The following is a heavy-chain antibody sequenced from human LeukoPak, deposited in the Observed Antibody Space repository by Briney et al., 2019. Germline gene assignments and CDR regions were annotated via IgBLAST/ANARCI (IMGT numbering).Heavy chain of an antibody. J-gene: IGHJ2*01. Sequence: ASVKVSCKASGYTFTNYDINWVRQATGQGLEWMGWMNPNSGNTGYAQKFQGRVTMTRNTSISTAYMELSSLRSEDTAVYYCARDRLFTVQSSYWYFDLWGRGTLVTVSS. D-gene: IGHD3-3*01. CDR3: ARDRLFTVQSSYWYFDL. CDR1: GYTFTNYD. CDR2: MNPNSGNT. V-gene: IGHV1-8*01.